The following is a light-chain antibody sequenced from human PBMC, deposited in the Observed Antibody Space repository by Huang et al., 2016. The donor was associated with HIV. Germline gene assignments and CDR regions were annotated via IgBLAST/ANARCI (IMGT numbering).Light chain of an antibody. CDR3: QQSDSTPYT. V-gene: IGKV1-39*01. J-gene: IGKJ2*01. Sequence: DIQMTQSPSSLSASVGDRVTISCRSSQSFSSYLTWYQQRPGKAPKLLLYAASSLQSGVPSRFSGSGSGTDFSLTINSLQPEDFATYYCQQSDSTPYTFGQGTKLEIK. CDR1: QSFSSY. CDR2: AAS.